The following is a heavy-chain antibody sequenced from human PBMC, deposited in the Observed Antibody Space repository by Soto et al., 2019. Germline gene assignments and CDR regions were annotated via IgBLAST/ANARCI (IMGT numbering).Heavy chain of an antibody. D-gene: IGHD5-12*01. J-gene: IGHJ4*02. CDR2: IFPADSDT. CDR3: ARPGFSGYAFDY. CDR1: GYIFATSW. V-gene: IGHV5-51*01. Sequence: HGASLQISCKGSGYIFATSWIAWVRQMPGKGLEWVGIIFPADSDTRYSPSFQGQVTISADKSITTAYLQWSSLKASDTAMYYCARPGFSGYAFDYWGQGTLVTVSS.